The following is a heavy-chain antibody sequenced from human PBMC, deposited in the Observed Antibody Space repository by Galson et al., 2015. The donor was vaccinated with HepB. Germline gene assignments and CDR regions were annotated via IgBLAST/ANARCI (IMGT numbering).Heavy chain of an antibody. D-gene: IGHD3-16*01. Sequence: SLRLSCAASGFTVSSNYMSWVRQAPGKGLEWVSVIYSGGSTYYADSVKGRFTISRDNSKNTLYLQMNSLRAEDTAVYYCASHKIGYYYYGMDVWGQGTTVTVSS. CDR1: GFTVSSNY. CDR2: IYSGGST. V-gene: IGHV3-53*01. J-gene: IGHJ6*02. CDR3: ASHKIGYYYYGMDV.